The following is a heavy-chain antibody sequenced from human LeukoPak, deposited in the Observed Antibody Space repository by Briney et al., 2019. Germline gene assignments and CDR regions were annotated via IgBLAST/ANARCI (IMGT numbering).Heavy chain of an antibody. CDR2: IIPIFGTA. J-gene: IGHJ5*02. CDR1: GGTFSSYA. Sequence: ASVKVSCKASGGTFSSYAISWVRQAPGQGLEWMGGIIPIFGTANYAQKFQGRVTITADESTSTAYMELSSLRSEDTAVYYCARGTFTIFGVVIRNWFDPWGQGTLVTVSS. D-gene: IGHD3-3*01. CDR3: ARGTFTIFGVVIRNWFDP. V-gene: IGHV1-69*13.